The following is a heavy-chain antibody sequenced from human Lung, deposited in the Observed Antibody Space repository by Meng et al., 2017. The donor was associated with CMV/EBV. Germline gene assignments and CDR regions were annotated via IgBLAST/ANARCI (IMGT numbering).Heavy chain of an antibody. V-gene: IGHV3-13*01. J-gene: IGHJ4*02. CDR3: ARSVRSNSMIVESYYFDS. CDR2: IGAPADT. Sequence: GESXKISCASSDFTFSTYAMSWVRQRAGKRLEWVSSIGAPADTHYPDSVKGRFTISREDAKNSLYLQLNSLRAEDTAVYYCARSVRSNSMIVESYYFDSWGQGXLVTVSS. CDR1: DFTFSTYA. D-gene: IGHD3-22*01.